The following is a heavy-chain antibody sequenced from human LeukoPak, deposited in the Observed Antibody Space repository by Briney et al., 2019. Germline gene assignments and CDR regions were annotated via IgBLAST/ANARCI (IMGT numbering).Heavy chain of an antibody. Sequence: PGGSLRLSCAASGFTFGNYAMSWVRQAPGKGLEWVSAISGSGGSTYYADSVKGRFTISRDNSKNTLYLQMNSLRAEDTAVYYCAKAPNFDWFPSDYWGQGTLVTVSS. CDR2: ISGSGGST. CDR1: GFTFGNYA. CDR3: AKAPNFDWFPSDY. D-gene: IGHD3-9*01. J-gene: IGHJ4*02. V-gene: IGHV3-23*01.